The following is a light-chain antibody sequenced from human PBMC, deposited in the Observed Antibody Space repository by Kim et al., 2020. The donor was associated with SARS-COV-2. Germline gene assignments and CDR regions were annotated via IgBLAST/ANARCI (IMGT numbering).Light chain of an antibody. J-gene: IGLJ2*01. V-gene: IGLV3-19*01. CDR1: SLRSYY. CDR3: NSRDSNDNVV. CDR2: GKD. Sequence: VALGQTVRITCQGDSLRSYYATWYQQKPGQAPKVVIYGKDHRPSGIPDRFSGSNSGNTAYLTITGTQAGDEADYYCNSRDSNDNVVFGGGTKVTVL.